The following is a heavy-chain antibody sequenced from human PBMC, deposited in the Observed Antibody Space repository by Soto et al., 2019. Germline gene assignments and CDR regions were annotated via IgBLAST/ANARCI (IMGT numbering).Heavy chain of an antibody. CDR2: IYYSGST. CDR3: ARGGIYRRIDY. CDR1: GGSISSGGYY. D-gene: IGHD1-20*01. J-gene: IGHJ4*02. Sequence: SETLSLTCTVSGGSISSGGYYWSWIRQHPGKGLEWIGYIYYSGSTYYNPSLKSRVTISVDTSKNQFSLKLSSVTAADTAVYYRARGGIYRRIDYWGQGTLVTVSS. V-gene: IGHV4-31*03.